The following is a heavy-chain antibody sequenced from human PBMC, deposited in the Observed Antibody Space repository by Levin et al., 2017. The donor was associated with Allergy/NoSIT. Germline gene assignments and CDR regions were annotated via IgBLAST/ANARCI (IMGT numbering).Heavy chain of an antibody. J-gene: IGHJ6*02. V-gene: IGHV4-34*01. CDR2: INHSGST. Sequence: PSETLSLTFAVYGGSFSGYYWSWIRQPPGKGLEWIGEINHSGSTNYNPSLKSRVTISVDTSKNQFSLKLSSVTAADTAVYYCARGRSSTYYYYGMDVWGQGTTVTVSS. CDR1: GGSFSGYY. CDR3: ARGRSSTYYYYGMDV.